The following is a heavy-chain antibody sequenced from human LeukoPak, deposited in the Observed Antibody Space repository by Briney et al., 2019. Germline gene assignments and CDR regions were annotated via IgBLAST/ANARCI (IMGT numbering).Heavy chain of an antibody. CDR1: GFSFSTYG. D-gene: IGHD1-26*01. CDR2: ISDRSGYI. J-gene: IGHJ3*02. V-gene: IGHV3-21*01. CDR3: ARGSGSYHDAFDI. Sequence: GGSLRLSCAASGFSFSTYGMHWVRQAPGKGLAWVSSISDRSGYIYYAASLKGRFTVSRDNAMNSLFLQMNSLRADDTAVYYCARGSGSYHDAFDIWGQGTMVTVSS.